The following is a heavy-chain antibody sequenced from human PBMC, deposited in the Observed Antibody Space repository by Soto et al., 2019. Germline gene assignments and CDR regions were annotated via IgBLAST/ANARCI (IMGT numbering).Heavy chain of an antibody. CDR3: AHRQGSYVQTRGVIIGTPCGY. V-gene: IGHV2-5*02. CDR2: IYWDDDK. D-gene: IGHD3-10*01. J-gene: IGHJ4*02. Sequence: SGPTLVNPTQTLTLTCTFSGFSLSTSGVGVGWIRQPPGKALEWLALIYWDDDKRYSPSLKSRLTITKDTSKNQVVLTMTNMDPVDTATYYCAHRQGSYVQTRGVIIGTPCGYWGKGTLVTVSS. CDR1: GFSLSTSGVG.